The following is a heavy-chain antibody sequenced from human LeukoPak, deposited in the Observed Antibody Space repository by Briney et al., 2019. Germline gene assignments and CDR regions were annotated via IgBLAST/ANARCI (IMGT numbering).Heavy chain of an antibody. CDR2: INPGGSSI. CDR1: GFTFSSYW. D-gene: IGHD1-14*01. CDR3: ARSNQADDY. Sequence: SGGSLRLSCAASGFTFSSYWMHWVRQVLGKGLVWVARINPGGSSITYADSVKGRFTISRDNAKNTLYLQMDSLRAEDTGVYYCARSNQADDYWGQGTLVTVSS. V-gene: IGHV3-74*01. J-gene: IGHJ4*02.